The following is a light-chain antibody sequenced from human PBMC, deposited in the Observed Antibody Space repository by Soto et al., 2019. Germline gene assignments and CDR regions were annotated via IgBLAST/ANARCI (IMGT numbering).Light chain of an antibody. Sequence: DIPMTQSPSTLSASVGDRVTITCRASQSISSWLAWYQQKPGKAPNLLIYKASSLESGLPSRFSGSGSGTEFTLTISSLQPDDFSTYYCQQYNSYPLTFGGGTKVEIK. J-gene: IGKJ4*01. V-gene: IGKV1-5*03. CDR1: QSISSW. CDR3: QQYNSYPLT. CDR2: KAS.